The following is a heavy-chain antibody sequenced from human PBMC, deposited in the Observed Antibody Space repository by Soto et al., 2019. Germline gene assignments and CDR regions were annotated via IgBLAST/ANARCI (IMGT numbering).Heavy chain of an antibody. CDR2: IWYDGSNK. Sequence: GGSLRLSCAASGFTFSSYGMHWVRQAPGKGLEWVAVIWYDGSNKYYADSVKGRFTISRDNSKNTLYLQMNSLRAEDTAVYYCARGRSGWSLFDYWGQGTLVTVSS. V-gene: IGHV3-33*01. CDR1: GFTFSSYG. D-gene: IGHD6-19*01. J-gene: IGHJ4*02. CDR3: ARGRSGWSLFDY.